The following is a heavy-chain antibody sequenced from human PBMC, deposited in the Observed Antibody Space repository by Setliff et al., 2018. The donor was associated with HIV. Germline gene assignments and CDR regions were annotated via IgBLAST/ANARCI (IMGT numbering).Heavy chain of an antibody. J-gene: IGHJ6*02. CDR3: ARLGSGWSDSYYYAMDV. Sequence: ASVKVSCKTSGYTFTNFGIPWVRQAPGHGLEWMGWISPNFGHTNYAQNFHGRITLTVDTSTSRAYMELRSLRSDDTAVYFCARLGSGWSDSYYYAMDVWGQGTTVTVSS. D-gene: IGHD6-19*01. V-gene: IGHV1-18*01. CDR1: GYTFTNFG. CDR2: ISPNFGHT.